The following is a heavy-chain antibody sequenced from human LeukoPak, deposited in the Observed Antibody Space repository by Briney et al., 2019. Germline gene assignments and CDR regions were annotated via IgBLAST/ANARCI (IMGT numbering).Heavy chain of an antibody. Sequence: PGGSLRLSCAASRFTFSNYWMTWVRQAPGKGLEWVASKNLDGSENFYVASVKGRFTISRDNAKNSLYLQMNSLRAEDTAVYYCASESEQQLGDYYYYMDVWGKGTTVTVSS. J-gene: IGHJ6*03. CDR2: KNLDGSEN. CDR1: RFTFSNYW. D-gene: IGHD6-13*01. V-gene: IGHV3-7*01. CDR3: ASESEQQLGDYYYYMDV.